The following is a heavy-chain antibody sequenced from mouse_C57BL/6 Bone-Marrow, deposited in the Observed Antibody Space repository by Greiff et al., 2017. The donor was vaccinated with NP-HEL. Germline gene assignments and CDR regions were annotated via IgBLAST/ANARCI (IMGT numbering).Heavy chain of an antibody. D-gene: IGHD2-5*01. CDR3: ARVYSNYGCFSYWYFDV. J-gene: IGHJ1*03. Sequence: VQLQQSGPELVKPGASVKISCKASGYTFTDYYMNWVKQSHGKSLEWIGDINPNNGGTSYNQKFKGKATLTVDKSSSTAYMELRSLTSEDSAVYYCARVYSNYGCFSYWYFDVWGTGTTVTVSS. CDR1: GYTFTDYY. V-gene: IGHV1-26*01. CDR2: INPNNGGT.